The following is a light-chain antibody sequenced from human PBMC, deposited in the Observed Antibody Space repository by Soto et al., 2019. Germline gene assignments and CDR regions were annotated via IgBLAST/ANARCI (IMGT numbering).Light chain of an antibody. J-gene: IGKJ1*01. CDR3: QQYNRYSWT. CDR1: QAISSH. CDR2: DVS. Sequence: AIQLTQSPSSLSASVGDRVTITCRASQAISSHLAWYQQKPGKAPKLLIYDVSSLETGVPSRFSGSGSGTDFTLTISSLQPDDVATYYCQQYNRYSWTLGQGTKVDIK. V-gene: IGKV1-13*02.